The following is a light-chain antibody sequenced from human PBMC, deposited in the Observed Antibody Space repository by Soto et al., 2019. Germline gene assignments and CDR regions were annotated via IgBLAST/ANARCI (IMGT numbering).Light chain of an antibody. V-gene: IGKV1-8*01. CDR1: QGISSY. CDR3: QQTYSSPLT. J-gene: IGKJ3*01. CDR2: AAS. Sequence: AIRMTQSPSSLSASTGDRVTITCRASQGISSYLDWYQQKPGKAPKLLIYAASTLQSGVPSRFSGSGSGTDFTLTISCLQPEDFATYYYQQTYSSPLTFGRGTKVEIK.